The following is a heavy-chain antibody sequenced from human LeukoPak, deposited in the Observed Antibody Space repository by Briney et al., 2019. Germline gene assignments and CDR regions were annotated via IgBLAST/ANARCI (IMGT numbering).Heavy chain of an antibody. Sequence: GGSLRLSCAASGFTFNTYAMNWVRQAPGKGLEWVSVISVSGYSTYYADSVKGRFTISRDNAKNTLNLQMNSLRAEDTAVYYCARDLGQYYDTSDNWFDPWGQGTLVTVSS. V-gene: IGHV3-23*01. D-gene: IGHD3-22*01. J-gene: IGHJ5*02. CDR2: ISVSGYST. CDR3: ARDLGQYYDTSDNWFDP. CDR1: GFTFNTYA.